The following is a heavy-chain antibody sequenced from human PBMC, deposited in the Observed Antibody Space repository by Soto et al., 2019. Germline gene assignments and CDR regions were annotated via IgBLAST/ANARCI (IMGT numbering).Heavy chain of an antibody. V-gene: IGHV1-8*01. CDR1: GYTFTSYD. D-gene: IGHD6-19*01. CDR3: ARRAETNGWKGFGADKYYFDF. Sequence: QVQLVQSGAEVRKPGASVKVSCEASGYTFTSYDIYWVRQATGQGLEWMGWLNPNTGNSGYAQKFQGRITVTSDTSINTVHMELSSLRSEDTAVYYCARRAETNGWKGFGADKYYFDFWGQGTLVTVSS. J-gene: IGHJ4*02. CDR2: LNPNTGNS.